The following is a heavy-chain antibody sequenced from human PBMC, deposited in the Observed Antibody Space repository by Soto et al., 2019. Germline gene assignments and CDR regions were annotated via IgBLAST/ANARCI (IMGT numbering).Heavy chain of an antibody. Sequence: QVQLVQSGAEVKKPGASVKVSCKASGYTFSSYFISWVRQAPGQGLEWMGWISAYNGNTNYAQNPQGRVTMTTKTTTSTAYMELRSLRSDDTAVSYCSRDLPPVDYWGQGTLVTVSS. CDR3: SRDLPPVDY. J-gene: IGHJ4*02. CDR2: ISAYNGNT. V-gene: IGHV1-18*01. CDR1: GYTFSSYF.